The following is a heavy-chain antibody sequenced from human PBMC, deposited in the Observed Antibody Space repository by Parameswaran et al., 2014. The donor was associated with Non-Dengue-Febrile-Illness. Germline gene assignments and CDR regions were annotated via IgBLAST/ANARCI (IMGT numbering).Heavy chain of an antibody. CDR2: ISGSGGST. V-gene: IGHV3-23*01. J-gene: IGHJ4*02. Sequence: RWIRQPPGKRLEWVSAISGSGGSTYYADSVKGRFTISRDNSKNTLYLQMNSLRAEDTAVYYCAKDEFARPFEGAWVWGQGTLVTVSS. D-gene: IGHD1-26*01. CDR3: AKDEFARPFEGAWV.